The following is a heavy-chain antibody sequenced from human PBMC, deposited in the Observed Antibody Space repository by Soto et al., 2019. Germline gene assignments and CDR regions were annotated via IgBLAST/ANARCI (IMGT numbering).Heavy chain of an antibody. D-gene: IGHD2-2*01. CDR1: GGTFNTYT. Sequence: QVHLIQSGADVKKPGSSVKVSCKAAGGTFNTYTLFWVRQAPGHGLEWMGRIIPMPPVTNSAQKFQGRLTLTAHKSTGTAFMELTSLTSDDTAVYYCSIGSWSAETFDVWGQGTMVTVSS. V-gene: IGHV1-69*02. J-gene: IGHJ3*01. CDR3: SIGSWSAETFDV. CDR2: IIPMPPVT.